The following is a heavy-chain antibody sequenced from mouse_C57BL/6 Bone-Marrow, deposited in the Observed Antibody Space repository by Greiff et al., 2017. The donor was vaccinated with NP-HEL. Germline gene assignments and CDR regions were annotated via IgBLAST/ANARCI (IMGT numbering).Heavy chain of an antibody. CDR2: IWTGGGT. V-gene: IGHV2-9-1*01. CDR3: ARYGNYGGYAMDY. J-gene: IGHJ4*01. Sequence: VQGVESGPGLVAPSQSLSITCTVSGFSLTSYAISWVRQPPGKGLEWLGVIWTGGGTNYNSALKSRLSISKDNSKSQVFLKMNRLQTDDTARYYGARYGNYGGYAMDYWGQGTSVTVAS. CDR1: GFSLTSYA. D-gene: IGHD2-1*01.